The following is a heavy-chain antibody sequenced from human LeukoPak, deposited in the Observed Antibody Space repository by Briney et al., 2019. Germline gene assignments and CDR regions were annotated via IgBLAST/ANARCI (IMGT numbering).Heavy chain of an antibody. D-gene: IGHD3-22*01. CDR2: ISYDGSKK. V-gene: IGHV3-30*04. Sequence: PGRSLKLSCAASGFTFSAYAMHWVRQAPGKGLEWVAVISYDGSKKYYADSVKGRFTISRDNSKNTLYLQMNSLRAEDTAVYYCAKDPNSSGYYYFDYWGQGTLVTVSS. CDR3: AKDPNSSGYYYFDY. CDR1: GFTFSAYA. J-gene: IGHJ4*02.